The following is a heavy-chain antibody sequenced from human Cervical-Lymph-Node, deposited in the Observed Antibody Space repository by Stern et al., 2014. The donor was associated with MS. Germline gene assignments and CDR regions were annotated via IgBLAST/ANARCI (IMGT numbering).Heavy chain of an antibody. CDR1: GYRFTEFY. CDR3: ARDREEQYLGISYYFNY. CDR2: INPKSGGT. Sequence: QVQLVQSGAELKKPGASVKVSCKASGYRFTEFYIHWVRQAPGQRPEWLGWINPKSGGTNYAQNYKGRVTMTRDTSISTAYMEITGLRSDDTAVYYCARDREEQYLGISYYFNYWGQGTLVTVSS. D-gene: IGHD6-13*01. V-gene: IGHV1-2*02. J-gene: IGHJ4*02.